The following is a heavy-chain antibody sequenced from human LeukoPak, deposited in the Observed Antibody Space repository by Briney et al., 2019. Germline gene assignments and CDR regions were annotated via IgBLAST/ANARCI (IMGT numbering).Heavy chain of an antibody. J-gene: IGHJ6*03. Sequence: PSETLSLTCTVSGGSISSSSYYWGWIRQPPGKGLEWIGEINHSGSTNYNPSLKSRVTISVDTSKNQFSLKLSSVTAADTAVYYCARRSGVLGSEHWLLTAYYYYYYMDVWGKGTTVTVSS. D-gene: IGHD2-15*01. CDR3: ARRSGVLGSEHWLLTAYYYYYYMDV. V-gene: IGHV4-39*07. CDR1: GGSISSSSYY. CDR2: INHSGST.